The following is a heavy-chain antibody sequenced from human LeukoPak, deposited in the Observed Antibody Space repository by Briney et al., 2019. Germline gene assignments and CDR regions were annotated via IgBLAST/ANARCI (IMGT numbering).Heavy chain of an antibody. Sequence: SETLSLTCAVYGGSFSGYYWSWIRQPPGKGLEWIGEINHSGSTNYNPSLKSRVTISVDTSKNQFSMKLSSVTAADTAVYYCASGPGPPRGETDLKYNWFDPWGQGTLVTVSS. CDR3: ASGPGPPRGETDLKYNWFDP. V-gene: IGHV4-34*01. J-gene: IGHJ5*02. D-gene: IGHD3-10*01. CDR1: GGSFSGYY. CDR2: INHSGST.